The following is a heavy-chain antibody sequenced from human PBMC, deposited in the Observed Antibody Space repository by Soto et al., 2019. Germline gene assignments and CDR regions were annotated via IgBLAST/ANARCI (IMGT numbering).Heavy chain of an antibody. Sequence: PGGSLRLSCAASGFTFSNYWMSWVRQAPGKGLEWVANIKQDGSEKYYVDSVKGRFTISRDYAKNSLYLQMNSLRAEDTAVYYCARMGTGGFGYWGQGTLVTVSS. D-gene: IGHD1-1*01. CDR2: IKQDGSEK. CDR3: ARMGTGGFGY. V-gene: IGHV3-7*01. J-gene: IGHJ4*02. CDR1: GFTFSNYW.